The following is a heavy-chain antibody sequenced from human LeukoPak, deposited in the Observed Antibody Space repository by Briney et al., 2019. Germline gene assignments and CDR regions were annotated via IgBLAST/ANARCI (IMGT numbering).Heavy chain of an antibody. CDR2: LSGSGGST. V-gene: IGHV3-23*01. CDR1: GFTVSSNY. CDR3: AKDGSGGSYYYFDY. Sequence: PGGTLRLSCAASGFTVSSNYMSWVRQAPGKGLEWVSGLSGSGGSTYYTDSVKGRFTISRDNSKNTVYLQMNSLRAEDTALYFCAKDGSGGSYYYFDYWGQGTLVTVSS. J-gene: IGHJ4*02. D-gene: IGHD4-23*01.